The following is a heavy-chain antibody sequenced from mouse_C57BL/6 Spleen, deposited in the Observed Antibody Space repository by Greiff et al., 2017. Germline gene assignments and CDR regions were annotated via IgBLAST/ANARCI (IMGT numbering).Heavy chain of an antibody. D-gene: IGHD1-1*01. J-gene: IGHJ3*01. CDR1: GYTFTSYW. CDR2: IYPGNSDT. Sequence: VQLKQSGTVLARPGASVKLSCKTSGYTFTSYWMHWVKQRPGQGLAWIGAIYPGNSDTSYNQTFKGKAKLTAVTSASTAYMELSSLRNEDSAVYYWTICYGSSWAYWGQGTLVTVSA. V-gene: IGHV1-5*01. CDR3: TICYGSSWAY.